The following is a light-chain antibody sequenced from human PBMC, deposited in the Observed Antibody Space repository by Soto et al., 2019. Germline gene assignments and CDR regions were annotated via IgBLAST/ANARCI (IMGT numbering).Light chain of an antibody. CDR3: QQRKFWPSIT. Sequence: ETVLIQSPATLSLSPGERATLSCRASQSVDIYLAWYQQKPGQAPRLLIYDASNRATGIPARFSGSGSGTDFTLTISSLEPEDFAVYYCQQRKFWPSITFGGGTRVEIK. V-gene: IGKV3-11*01. CDR1: QSVDIY. CDR2: DAS. J-gene: IGKJ4*01.